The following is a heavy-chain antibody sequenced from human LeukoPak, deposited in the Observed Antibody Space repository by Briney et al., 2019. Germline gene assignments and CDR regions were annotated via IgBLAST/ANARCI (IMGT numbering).Heavy chain of an antibody. V-gene: IGHV3-23*01. J-gene: IGHJ4*02. CDR2: FSGSGGST. CDR3: AKAELYGSGSYYSYYFDY. Sequence: GGSLRLSCGASGFTFSYYAMSWVREALGGGLEWVSAFSGSGGSTYYADSVKGRFTISRDNSKNTLYLQMNSLRAEDTAVYYCAKAELYGSGSYYSYYFDYWGQGTLVTVSS. D-gene: IGHD3-10*01. CDR1: GFTFSYYA.